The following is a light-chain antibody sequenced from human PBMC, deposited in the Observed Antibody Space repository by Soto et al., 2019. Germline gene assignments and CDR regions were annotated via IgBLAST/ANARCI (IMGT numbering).Light chain of an antibody. J-gene: IGKJ4*01. Sequence: EIVLTQSPATLYLSPGERATLSCRASQSISNYLVWYQQKPGQAPRLLIYDASNMATGIPARFSGSGSGTDFTLTISSLEPEDFAIYYCQQRSNWPPRTVVGVTKVEIK. CDR1: QSISNY. V-gene: IGKV3-11*01. CDR3: QQRSNWPPRT. CDR2: DAS.